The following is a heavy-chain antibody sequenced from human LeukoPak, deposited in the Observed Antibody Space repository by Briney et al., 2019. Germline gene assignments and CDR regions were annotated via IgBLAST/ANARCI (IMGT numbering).Heavy chain of an antibody. D-gene: IGHD4-17*01. CDR2: IYHSGST. V-gene: IGHV4-38-2*01. CDR1: GSSIRSDYY. J-gene: IGHJ4*02. CDR3: ARNTTDRFFDY. Sequence: TSETLSLTCAVSGSSIRSDYYWGWFRQPPGKGLEWIGSIYHSGSTPYNPSLKSRVTISVDTSQNQFSLNLNSVTAADTAVYYCARNTTDRFFDYWGQGTLVTVSS.